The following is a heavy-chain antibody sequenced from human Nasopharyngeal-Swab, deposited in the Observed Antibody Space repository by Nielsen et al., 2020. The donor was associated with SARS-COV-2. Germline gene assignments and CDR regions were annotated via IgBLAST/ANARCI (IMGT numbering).Heavy chain of an antibody. J-gene: IGHJ4*02. CDR1: GFSLSTSGMC. V-gene: IGHV2-70*01. D-gene: IGHD3-22*01. CDR3: ARMSHDYYDSSGYSGFDY. CDR2: IDWDDDK. Sequence: SGPTLVKPTETLTPTCTFSGFSLSTSGMCVSWIRQPPGKALEWLALIDWDDDKYYSTSLKTRLTISKDTSKNQVVLTMTNMDPVDTATYYCARMSHDYYDSSGYSGFDYWGQGTLVTVSS.